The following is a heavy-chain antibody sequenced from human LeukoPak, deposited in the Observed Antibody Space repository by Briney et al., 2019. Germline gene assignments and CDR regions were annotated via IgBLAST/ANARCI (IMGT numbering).Heavy chain of an antibody. D-gene: IGHD6-13*01. CDR3: ARDKSSSWYLMVY. Sequence: SQTLSLTCAISGDSVSSNSAAWNWIRQSPSRGLEWLGKTYYRSKWYNEYAVSVKSRITLNPDTSKNQFSLQLNSVTPEDTAVYYCARDKSSSWYLMVYWGQGILVTVSS. CDR2: TYYRSKWYN. CDR1: GDSVSSNSAA. J-gene: IGHJ4*02. V-gene: IGHV6-1*01.